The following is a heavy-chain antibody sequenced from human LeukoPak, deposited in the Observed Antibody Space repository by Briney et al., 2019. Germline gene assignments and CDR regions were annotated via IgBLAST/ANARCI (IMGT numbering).Heavy chain of an antibody. D-gene: IGHD6-6*01. J-gene: IGHJ4*02. V-gene: IGHV5-51*01. CDR3: ARLRSSSSPSGY. CDR2: IYPGDSDT. Sequence: GASLQISCKGSGYSFTSYWIGWVRQLPGKGPEWMGIIYPGDSDTRYSPSFQGQVTISADKSISTAYLQWSSLKASDTAMYYCARLRSSSSPSGYWGQGTLVTVSS. CDR1: GYSFTSYW.